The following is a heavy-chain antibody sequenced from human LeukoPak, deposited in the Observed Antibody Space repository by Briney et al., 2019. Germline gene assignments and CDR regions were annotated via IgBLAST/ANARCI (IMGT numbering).Heavy chain of an antibody. J-gene: IGHJ6*02. Sequence: PGRSLRLSCAASGFTFSNYDMHWVRQAPGKGLEWVAVISYDGSNKYYADSVKGRFTISRDNAKNTLYLQMNSLRAEDTAVYYCSRGGCTGGICYSPYYYAMDVWGQGTTVTVSS. CDR2: ISYDGSNK. CDR3: SRGGCTGGICYSPYYYAMDV. D-gene: IGHD2-15*01. V-gene: IGHV3-30*03. CDR1: GFTFSNYD.